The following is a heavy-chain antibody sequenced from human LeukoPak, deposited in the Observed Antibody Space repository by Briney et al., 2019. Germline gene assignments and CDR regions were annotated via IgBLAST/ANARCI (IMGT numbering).Heavy chain of an antibody. J-gene: IGHJ4*02. Sequence: GGSLRLSCAASGFTFSTYAMHWVRQAPGKGLEWVSLVSDDGRGTYYADSVKGRFTISRDNSKNTLYLQMSSLRAEDTAVYYCARGVKEVGTTLDYWGQGSLVTVSS. CDR3: ARGVKEVGTTLDY. CDR1: GFTFSTYA. D-gene: IGHD1-1*01. V-gene: IGHV3-30*04. CDR2: VSDDGRGT.